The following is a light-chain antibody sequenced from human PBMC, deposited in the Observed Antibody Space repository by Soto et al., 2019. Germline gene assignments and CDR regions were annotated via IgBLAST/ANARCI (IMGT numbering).Light chain of an antibody. CDR1: QSVANY. CDR3: QQRSSWPS. V-gene: IGKV3-11*01. Sequence: EIVLTQSPATLSLSPGDRATLSCRASQSVANYLAWYQQKPGQAPRLLIYDASTRATGIPARFSGSGSETDFTLTISSLEPEDFALYYCQQRSSWPSFGPGTRLEIK. CDR2: DAS. J-gene: IGKJ5*01.